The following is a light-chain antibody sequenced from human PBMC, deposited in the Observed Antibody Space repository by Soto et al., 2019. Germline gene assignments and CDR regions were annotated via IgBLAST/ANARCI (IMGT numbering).Light chain of an antibody. CDR2: DAS. CDR1: QSVSSC. Sequence: EILLTQSPATLSLSPGERATLSCRASQSVSSCLAWYQQKPDQAPRLLIYDASNRATGIPARFSGSGSGTDFTLTISSLEAEDFAVYYCQQRSNWPPIIFGQGTRLEIK. CDR3: QQRSNWPPII. J-gene: IGKJ5*01. V-gene: IGKV3-11*01.